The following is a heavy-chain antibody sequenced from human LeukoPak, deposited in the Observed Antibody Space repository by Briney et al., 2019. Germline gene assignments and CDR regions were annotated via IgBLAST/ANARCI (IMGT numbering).Heavy chain of an antibody. D-gene: IGHD3-22*01. CDR1: GFTFSSYW. CDR2: INSDGSST. Sequence: GGSLRLSCAASGFTFSSYWMHWVRHAPGKGLVWVSRINSDGSSTSYADSVKGRFTISRDNAKNTLYLQMNSLRAEDTAVYYCARDTFTSYYDSSGYSGGLDYWGQGTLVTVSS. J-gene: IGHJ4*02. V-gene: IGHV3-74*01. CDR3: ARDTFTSYYDSSGYSGGLDY.